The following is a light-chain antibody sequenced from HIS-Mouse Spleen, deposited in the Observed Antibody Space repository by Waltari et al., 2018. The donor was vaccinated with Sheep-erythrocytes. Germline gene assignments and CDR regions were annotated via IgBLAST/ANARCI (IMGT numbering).Light chain of an antibody. V-gene: IGKV1-6*01. Sequence: AIQMTQSPSSLSASVGDRVTITCRANQGIRNDLGWYQQKPEKAPKLLIYAASSLQSGVPSRFSGSGSGTDFTLTISSLQPEDFATYYCLQDYNYPYTFGQGTKLEIK. CDR2: AAS. CDR1: QGIRND. CDR3: LQDYNYPYT. J-gene: IGKJ2*01.